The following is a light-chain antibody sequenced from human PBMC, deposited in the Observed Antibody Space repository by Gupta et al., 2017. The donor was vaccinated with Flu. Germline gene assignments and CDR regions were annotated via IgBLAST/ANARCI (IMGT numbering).Light chain of an antibody. CDR3: LHLNNYPPT. V-gene: IGKV1-9*01. CDR1: QGISSF. CDR2: AAS. J-gene: IGKJ5*01. Sequence: DRVTVTCRASQGISSFLAWYQQKPGRAPKLLIYAASTLQSGVPSRFSGSGSGTDFTLTISRLQPEDFATYFCLHLNNYPPTFGQGTRLEIK.